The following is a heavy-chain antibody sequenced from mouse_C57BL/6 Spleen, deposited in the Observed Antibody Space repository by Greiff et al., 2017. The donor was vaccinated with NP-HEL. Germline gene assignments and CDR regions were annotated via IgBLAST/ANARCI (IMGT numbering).Heavy chain of an antibody. CDR2: IDPSDSYT. D-gene: IGHD1-1*01. J-gene: IGHJ4*01. CDR1: GYTFTSYW. V-gene: IGHV1-69*01. Sequence: QVQLQQPGAELVMPGASVKLSCKASGYTFTSYWMPWVKQRPGQGLEWIGEIDPSDSYTNYNQKFKGKSTLTVDKSSSTAYMQLSSLTSVDSAVYYCARLHYYGSSSPMDYWGQGNSVTVSS. CDR3: ARLHYYGSSSPMDY.